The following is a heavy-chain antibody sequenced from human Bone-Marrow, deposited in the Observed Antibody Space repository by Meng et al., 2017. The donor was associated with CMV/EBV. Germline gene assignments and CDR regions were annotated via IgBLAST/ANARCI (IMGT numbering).Heavy chain of an antibody. CDR1: GGSISSGDYY. Sequence: SETLSLTYTVSGGSISSGDYYWSWIRQPPGKGLEWIGSIHYSGSTYSNPSLKSRVTTSVDTSKNQFSLKLSSVTAADTAVYYCARESNAWGWFDPWGQGTLVTVSS. V-gene: IGHV4-39*07. CDR2: IHYSGST. D-gene: IGHD3-16*01. CDR3: ARESNAWGWFDP. J-gene: IGHJ5*02.